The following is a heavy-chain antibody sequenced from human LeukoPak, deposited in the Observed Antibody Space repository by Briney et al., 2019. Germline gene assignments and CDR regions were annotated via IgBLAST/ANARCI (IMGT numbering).Heavy chain of an antibody. CDR3: ARGPFTYGSVT. J-gene: IGHJ4*02. D-gene: IGHD3-10*01. Sequence: SETLSLTCTVSGGSIIGYYWSWIRQPPGKGLEWIGYINYSGSTNYNPSLKSRVTISVDTSKNQFSLKLNSVTAADTAVYYCARGPFTYGSVTWGQGTLVTVSS. V-gene: IGHV4-59*01. CDR1: GGSIIGYY. CDR2: INYSGST.